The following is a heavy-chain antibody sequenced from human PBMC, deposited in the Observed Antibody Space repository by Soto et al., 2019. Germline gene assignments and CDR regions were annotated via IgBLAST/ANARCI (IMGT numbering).Heavy chain of an antibody. D-gene: IGHD2-2*01. CDR2: VNHSGST. CDR1: GGSFSGYY. J-gene: IGHJ3*02. Sequence: QVQLQQWGAGLLKPSETLSLTCAVYGGSFSGYYWSWVRQSPVKGLEWIGEVNHSGSTNYNPSLKSRVTISEDTSKNQFSLKLSSVTAADTAVYYCARGQRRICTSISCNGGAFDIWGQGTMVTVSS. CDR3: ARGQRRICTSISCNGGAFDI. V-gene: IGHV4-34*01.